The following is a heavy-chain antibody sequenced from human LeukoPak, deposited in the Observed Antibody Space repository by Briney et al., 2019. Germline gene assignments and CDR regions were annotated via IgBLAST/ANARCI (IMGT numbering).Heavy chain of an antibody. D-gene: IGHD2-21*02. Sequence: PGGSLRLSCAASGFTFSSYGMHWVRQAPGKGLEWVAVIWSDGSNKNYADSVKGRFSISRDNPKNTLYLQMNSLRAEDTAVYYCARRLLGNNAMDVWGQGTTVTVSS. CDR1: GFTFSSYG. CDR2: IWSDGSNK. V-gene: IGHV3-33*08. J-gene: IGHJ6*02. CDR3: ARRLLGNNAMDV.